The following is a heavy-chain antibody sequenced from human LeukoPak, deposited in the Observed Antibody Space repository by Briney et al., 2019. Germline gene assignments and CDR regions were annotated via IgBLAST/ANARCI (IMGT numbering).Heavy chain of an antibody. CDR3: ARGVPRYCRSPGRAAAGICGVY. CDR1: GFTFSTYS. J-gene: IGHJ4*02. Sequence: PGGSLRLSCAASGFTFSTYSMSWVRQAPGKGLEWVSSISSSSSYIYYADSVKGRFTISRDNAKNSLYLQMNSLRSEDTAVYYCARGVPRYCRSPGRAAAGICGVYWGQGTLVTVSS. D-gene: IGHD6-13*01. CDR2: ISSSSSYI. V-gene: IGHV3-21*04.